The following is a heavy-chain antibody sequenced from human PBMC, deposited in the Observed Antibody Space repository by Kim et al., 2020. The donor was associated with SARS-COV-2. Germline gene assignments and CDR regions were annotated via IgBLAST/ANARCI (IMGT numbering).Heavy chain of an antibody. CDR1: GGSISSSSYY. Sequence: SETLSLTCTVSGGSISSSSYYWGWIRQPPGKGLEWIGSIYYSGSTYYNPSLKSRVTISVDTSKNQFSLKLSSVTAADTAVYYCARAYYYDSSGYYSSRWFDPWGQGTLVTVSS. CDR3: ARAYYYDSSGYYSSRWFDP. D-gene: IGHD3-22*01. J-gene: IGHJ5*02. CDR2: IYYSGST. V-gene: IGHV4-39*07.